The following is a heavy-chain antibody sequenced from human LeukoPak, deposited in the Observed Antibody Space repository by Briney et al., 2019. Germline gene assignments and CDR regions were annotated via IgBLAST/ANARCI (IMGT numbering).Heavy chain of an antibody. D-gene: IGHD2-8*01. Sequence: SETLSLTCTVSGGSISSSSYYWGWIRQPPGKGLEWIGSIYYSGSTYYNPSLKSRVTISVDTSKNQFSLKLSSVTAADTAVYYCAIGYCTNGVCYIGYWGQGTLVTVSS. J-gene: IGHJ4*02. CDR2: IYYSGST. CDR3: AIGYCTNGVCYIGY. CDR1: GGSISSSSYY. V-gene: IGHV4-39*07.